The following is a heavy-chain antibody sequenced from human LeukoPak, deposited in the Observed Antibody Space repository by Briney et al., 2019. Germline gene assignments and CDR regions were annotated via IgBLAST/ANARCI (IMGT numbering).Heavy chain of an antibody. CDR2: INHSGST. V-gene: IGHV4-34*01. CDR1: GGSFSGYY. Sequence: SETLSLTCAVYGGSFSGYYWSWIRQPPGKGLEWIGEINHSGSTNYNPSLKSRVTISVDTSKNQFSLKLSSVTAADTAVYYCARPLHANYYDFDAFDIWGQGTMVTVSS. J-gene: IGHJ3*02. CDR3: ARPLHANYYDFDAFDI. D-gene: IGHD3-22*01.